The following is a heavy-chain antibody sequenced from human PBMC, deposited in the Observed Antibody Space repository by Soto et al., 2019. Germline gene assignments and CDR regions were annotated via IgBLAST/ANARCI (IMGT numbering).Heavy chain of an antibody. CDR1: GGSISSSSHF. V-gene: IGHV4-39*01. CDR3: ARMSVATRYMDV. CDR2: LYYSGAT. Sequence: QLPLQESGPGLVKSSETLSLTCSVSGGSISSSSHFWGWIRQPPGKGLEWIGSLYYSGATYYNPTLKGRVTIFVDRSKNEFSLNLSSVTAADTAVYYCARMSVATRYMDVWGRGTTVTVSS. D-gene: IGHD5-12*01. J-gene: IGHJ6*03.